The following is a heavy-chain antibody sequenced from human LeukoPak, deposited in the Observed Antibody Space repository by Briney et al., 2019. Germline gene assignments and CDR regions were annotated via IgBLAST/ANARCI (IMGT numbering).Heavy chain of an antibody. CDR2: IYYSGST. J-gene: IGHJ6*03. D-gene: IGHD1-26*01. CDR1: GGSISSSSYY. CDR3: ARDRRELYGTSYYYYYYMDV. Sequence: SETLSLTCTVSGGSISSSSYYWGWIRQPPGKGLEWIGSIYYSGSTYYNPSLKSRVTISVDTSKNQFSLKLSSVTAADTAVYYCARDRRELYGTSYYYYYYMDVWGKGTTVTVSS. V-gene: IGHV4-39*07.